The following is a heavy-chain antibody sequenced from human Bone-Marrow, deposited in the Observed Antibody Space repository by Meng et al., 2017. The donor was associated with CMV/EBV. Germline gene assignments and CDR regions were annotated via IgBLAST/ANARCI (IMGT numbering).Heavy chain of an antibody. V-gene: IGHV3-23*01. CDR1: GFSFSDYA. D-gene: IGHD6-19*01. J-gene: IGHJ6*02. CDR2: VSASADRT. CDR3: AKESKYSSGWPGGMDV. Sequence: GESLKISCAASGFSFSDYAMTWVRQAPGKGLEWISAVSASADRTYYGDSVKGRFTISRDNSKNTLYLQMNSLRAEDTAVYYCAKESKYSSGWPGGMDVWGQGTTVTVSS.